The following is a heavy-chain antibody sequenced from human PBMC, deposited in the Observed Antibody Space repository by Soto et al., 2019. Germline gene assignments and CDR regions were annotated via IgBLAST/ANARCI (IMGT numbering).Heavy chain of an antibody. CDR2: IIPMFGTA. D-gene: IGHD5-18*01. Sequence: QVQLVQSGAEVKKPESSVKVSCKAPGGTFSTYVISWVRQAPGQELEWMGGIIPMFGTANYAQRFQDRVTITADESTNTVYMELSSLRSEDTAVYFCASGIQLWLRRINNGYSGWGQGTLVTVSS. J-gene: IGHJ4*02. V-gene: IGHV1-69*12. CDR1: GGTFSTYV. CDR3: ASGIQLWLRRINNGYSG.